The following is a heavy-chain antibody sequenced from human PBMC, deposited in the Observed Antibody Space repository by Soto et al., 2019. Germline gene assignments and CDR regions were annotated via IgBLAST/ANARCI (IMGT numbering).Heavy chain of an antibody. Sequence: SETLSLTCTVSGCSISSSSYYWCWILQPPGKGLEWIGSIYYSGSTYYNPSLKSRVTISVDTSKNQFSLKLSSVTAADTAVYYCARLLWFGGNWFDPWGQGTLVTVSS. V-gene: IGHV4-39*01. CDR3: ARLLWFGGNWFDP. CDR2: IYYSGST. J-gene: IGHJ5*02. CDR1: GCSISSSSYY. D-gene: IGHD3-10*01.